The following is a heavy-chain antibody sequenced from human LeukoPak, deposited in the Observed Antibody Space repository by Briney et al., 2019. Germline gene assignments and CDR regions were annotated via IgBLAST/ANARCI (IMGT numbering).Heavy chain of an antibody. V-gene: IGHV3-23*01. CDR3: AKLRAPPADYYDY. D-gene: IGHD6-6*01. J-gene: IGHJ4*02. CDR2: IRGSGDGDSP. CDR1: GFTFTDYS. Sequence: PGGSLRLSCAASGFTFTDYSMHWVRQSPGKGLEWVATIRGSGDGDSPYYRESLQGRFTVSRDNSKNTLYLQMDSVRAEDTALYYCAKLRAPPADYYDYWGQGTLVTVSS.